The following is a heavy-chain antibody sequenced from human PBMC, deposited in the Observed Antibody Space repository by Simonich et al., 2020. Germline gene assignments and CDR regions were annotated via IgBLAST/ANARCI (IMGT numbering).Heavy chain of an antibody. CDR1: DGSISSYY. V-gene: IGHV4-59*08. J-gene: IGHJ4*02. CDR3: ARHDRWLQFYFDY. CDR2: IYYSGST. D-gene: IGHD5-12*01. Sequence: QVQLQESGPGLVKPSETLSLTCTVSDGSISSYYWSWIRQPPGKGLEWIGYIYYSGSTNYTPSLKSRVTISVDTSKNQFSLKLSSVTAADTAVYYCARHDRWLQFYFDYWGQGTLVTVSS.